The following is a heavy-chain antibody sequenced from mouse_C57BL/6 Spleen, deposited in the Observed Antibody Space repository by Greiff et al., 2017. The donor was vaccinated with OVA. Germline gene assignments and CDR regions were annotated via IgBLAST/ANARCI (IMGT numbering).Heavy chain of an antibody. CDR2: INPNYGTT. D-gene: IGHD1-1*01. CDR3: ARSDYGSSYGAMDY. V-gene: IGHV1-39*01. J-gene: IGHJ4*01. Sequence: SGPELVKPGASVKISCKASGYSFTDYNMNWVKQSNGKSLEWIGVINPNYGTTSYNQKFKGKATLTVDQSSSTAYMQLNSLTSEDSAVYYCARSDYGSSYGAMDYWGQGTSGTVSS. CDR1: GYSFTDYN.